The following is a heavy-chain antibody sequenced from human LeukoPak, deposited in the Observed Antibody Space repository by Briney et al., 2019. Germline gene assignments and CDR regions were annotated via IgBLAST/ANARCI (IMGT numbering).Heavy chain of an antibody. V-gene: IGHV4-61*02. D-gene: IGHD3-22*01. Sequence: SETLSLTCTVSGGSISSGSYYWSWIRQPAGKGLEWIGRIYTSGSTNYNPSLKSRVTISVDTSKNQFSLKLSSVTAADTAVYFCARHFGSGYFIFDYWGQGTLVTVSS. CDR1: GGSISSGSYY. CDR3: ARHFGSGYFIFDY. CDR2: IYTSGST. J-gene: IGHJ4*02.